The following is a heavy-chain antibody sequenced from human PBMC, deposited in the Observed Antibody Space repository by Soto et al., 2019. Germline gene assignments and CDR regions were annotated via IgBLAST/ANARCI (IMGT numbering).Heavy chain of an antibody. J-gene: IGHJ5*02. D-gene: IGHD5-12*01. CDR2: ISAYNGNT. V-gene: IGHV1-18*01. CDR1: GYTFTSYG. CDR3: ARVGGDGYNYPWFGP. Sequence: ASVKVSCKASGYTFTSYGISWVRQAPGQGLEWMGWISAYNGNTNYAQKLQGRLTMTTDTSTSTAYMELRSLRSDDTAVYYCARVGGDGYNYPWFGPWGQGTLVTVSS.